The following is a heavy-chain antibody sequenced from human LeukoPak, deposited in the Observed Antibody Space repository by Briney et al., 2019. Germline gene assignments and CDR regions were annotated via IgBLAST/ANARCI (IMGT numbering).Heavy chain of an antibody. D-gene: IGHD4-17*01. CDR1: GFTFSSYW. Sequence: PGGSLRLSCAASGFTFSSYWMSWVRQAPGKGLEWVANIKQDGSEKFYVDSVKGRFTISRDNAKNSLHLQMSSLRAEDTAVYYCARSMTTGLVYFDYWGQGTLVTVSS. J-gene: IGHJ4*02. V-gene: IGHV3-7*01. CDR3: ARSMTTGLVYFDY. CDR2: IKQDGSEK.